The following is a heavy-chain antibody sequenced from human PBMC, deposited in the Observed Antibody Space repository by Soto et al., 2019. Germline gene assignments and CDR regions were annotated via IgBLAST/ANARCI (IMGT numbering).Heavy chain of an antibody. CDR3: AKGGIYDYIWGSYRYPVDY. CDR2: ISYDGSNK. Sequence: QVQLVESGGGVVQPGRSLRLSCAASGFTFSSYGMHWVRQAPGKGLEWVAVISYDGSNKYYADSVKGRFTISRDNSKNTRYLQMNSLRAEDTAVYYCAKGGIYDYIWGSYRYPVDYWGQGTLVTVSS. V-gene: IGHV3-30*18. CDR1: GFTFSSYG. J-gene: IGHJ4*02. D-gene: IGHD3-16*02.